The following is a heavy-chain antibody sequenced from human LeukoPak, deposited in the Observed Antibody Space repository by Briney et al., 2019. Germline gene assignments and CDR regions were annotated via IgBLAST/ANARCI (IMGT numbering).Heavy chain of an antibody. V-gene: IGHV3-48*02. CDR3: ARDPRIAAAGNYYYYMDV. Sequence: PGGSLRLSCAASGFTFSSYSMNWARQAPGKGLEWVSYIRSSSSTIYYADSVKGRFTISRDNAKNSLYLQMNSLRDEDTAVYYCARDPRIAAAGNYYYYMDVWGKGTTVTVSS. J-gene: IGHJ6*03. CDR1: GFTFSSYS. D-gene: IGHD6-13*01. CDR2: IRSSSSTI.